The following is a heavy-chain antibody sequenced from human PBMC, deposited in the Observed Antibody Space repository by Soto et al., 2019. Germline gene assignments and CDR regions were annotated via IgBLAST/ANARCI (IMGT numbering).Heavy chain of an antibody. CDR3: ARGNTAMVSFDY. V-gene: IGHV3-48*03. J-gene: IGHJ4*02. CDR2: ISSSGSTI. D-gene: IGHD5-18*01. CDR1: GFTFSSYE. Sequence: GGSLRLSCAASGFTFSSYEMNWVRQAPGKGLEWVSYISSSGSTIYYADSVKGRFTISRDNAKNSLYLQMNSLRAEDTAVYYCARGNTAMVSFDYWGQGTLVTVSS.